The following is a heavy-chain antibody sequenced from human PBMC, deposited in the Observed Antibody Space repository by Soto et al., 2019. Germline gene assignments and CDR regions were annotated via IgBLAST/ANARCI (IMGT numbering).Heavy chain of an antibody. CDR1: GFTFSSYG. D-gene: IGHD7-27*01. V-gene: IGHV3-30*18. CDR3: AKDSLKAGDLWNYYGMDV. Sequence: QVQLVESGGGVVQPGRSLRLSCAASGFTFSSYGMHWVRQAPGKGLEWVAVISYDGSNKYYADSVKGRFTISRDNSKNTLYLQMNSLRAEDTAVYYCAKDSLKAGDLWNYYGMDVW. J-gene: IGHJ6*01. CDR2: ISYDGSNK.